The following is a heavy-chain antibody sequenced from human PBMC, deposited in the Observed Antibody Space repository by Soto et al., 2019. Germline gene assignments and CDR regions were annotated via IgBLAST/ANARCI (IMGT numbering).Heavy chain of an antibody. CDR2: IIPIFGTA. D-gene: IGHD3-9*01. CDR3: ARGLRYFDWLLEGWFDP. CDR1: GGTFSSYT. Sequence: SVKVSCKASGGTFSSYTISWVRQAPGQGLEWMGGIIPIFGTANYAQKFQGRVTITADKSTSTAYMELSSLRSEDTAVYYCARGLRYFDWLLEGWFDPWGQGALVTVSS. J-gene: IGHJ5*02. V-gene: IGHV1-69*06.